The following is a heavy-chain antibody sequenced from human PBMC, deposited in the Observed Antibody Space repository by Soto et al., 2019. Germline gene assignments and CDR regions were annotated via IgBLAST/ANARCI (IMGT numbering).Heavy chain of an antibody. Sequence: SETLSLTCAVSGDSIGNNVWWSWVRQPPGKGLEWIGEVYQNGLTDSNPSLQGRVTMSADMSKNQFSLQLNSVTPEDTAVYYCSREGGDSSSWYFDYWGQGTLVTVSS. CDR1: GDSIGNNVW. CDR3: SREGGDSSSWYFDY. D-gene: IGHD6-13*01. V-gene: IGHV4-4*02. CDR2: VYQNGLT. J-gene: IGHJ4*02.